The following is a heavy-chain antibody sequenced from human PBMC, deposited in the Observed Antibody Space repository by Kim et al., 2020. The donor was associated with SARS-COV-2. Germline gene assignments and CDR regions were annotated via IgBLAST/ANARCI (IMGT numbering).Heavy chain of an antibody. CDR2: IIPIFGTA. V-gene: IGHV1-69*13. Sequence: SVKVSCKASGGTFSSYAISWVRQAPGQGLEWMGGIIPIFGTANYAQKFQGRVTITADESTSTAYMELSSLRSEDTAVYYCARRAAAGNYFDYWGQGTLVTVSS. CDR1: GGTFSSYA. J-gene: IGHJ4*02. D-gene: IGHD6-13*01. CDR3: ARRAAAGNYFDY.